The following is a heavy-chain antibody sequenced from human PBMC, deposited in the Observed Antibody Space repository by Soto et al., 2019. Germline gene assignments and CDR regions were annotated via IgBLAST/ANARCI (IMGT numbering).Heavy chain of an antibody. CDR1: GFTFSSYA. CDR3: AQDSSSTYYYYMDV. CDR2: ISGSGGST. V-gene: IGHV3-23*01. J-gene: IGHJ6*03. Sequence: GGSLRLSCAASGFTFSSYAMSWVRQAPGKGLEWVSAISGSGGSTYYADSVKGRFTISRDNSKNTLYLQMNSLRAEDTAVYYCAQDSSSTYYYYMDVWGKGTTVTVSS. D-gene: IGHD6-13*01.